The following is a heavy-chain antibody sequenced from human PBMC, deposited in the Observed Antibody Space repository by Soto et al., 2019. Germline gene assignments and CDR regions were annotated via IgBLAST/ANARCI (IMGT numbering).Heavy chain of an antibody. CDR1: GFTFSSYW. V-gene: IGHV3-7*05. J-gene: IGHJ6*02. Sequence: GGSLRLSCAASGFTFSSYWMSWVRQAPGKGLEWVANIKQDGSEKYYVDSVKGRFTISRDNAKNSLYLQMNSLRAEDTAVYYCAREDAYYYGSGSYYIPIYYYYGMDVWGQGTTVTVSS. D-gene: IGHD3-10*01. CDR2: IKQDGSEK. CDR3: AREDAYYYGSGSYYIPIYYYYGMDV.